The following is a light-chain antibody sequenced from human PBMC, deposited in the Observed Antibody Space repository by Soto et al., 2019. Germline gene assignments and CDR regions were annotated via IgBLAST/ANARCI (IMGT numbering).Light chain of an antibody. CDR2: GAS. V-gene: IGKV3-15*01. CDR3: QQYNNWPFT. CDR1: QSVSSN. Sequence: EIVMTQSPATLSVSPGERATLSCRASQSVSSNLAWYQQKPGQAPRLLIYGASTRATGIPARFSGSGSGTELTFTISSLQSEDFAVYYCQQYNNWPFTFGPGTKVDIK. J-gene: IGKJ3*01.